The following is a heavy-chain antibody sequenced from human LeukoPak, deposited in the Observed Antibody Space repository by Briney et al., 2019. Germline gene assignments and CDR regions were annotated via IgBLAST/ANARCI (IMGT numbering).Heavy chain of an antibody. CDR3: AKSGQSSRPDY. D-gene: IGHD6-13*01. V-gene: IGHV3-23*01. CDR2: IGGSGGST. J-gene: IGHJ4*02. CDR1: EFTFSSYA. Sequence: RGSLRLSCAASEFTFSSYAMSWVRQAPGKGLEWVSAIGGSGGSTYYADSVKGRFTISRDNSKNTLYLQMNSLRAEDTAVYYCAKSGQSSRPDYWGQGTLVTVSS.